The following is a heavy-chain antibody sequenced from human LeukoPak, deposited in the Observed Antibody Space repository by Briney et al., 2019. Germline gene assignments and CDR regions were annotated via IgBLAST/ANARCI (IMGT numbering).Heavy chain of an antibody. CDR3: ARGVVTGTQEL. Sequence: TSETLSLTCTVSGGSISSYYWSWIRQPPGKGLEWIGYIYYSGSTNYNPSLKSRVTISVDTSKNQFSLKLSSVTAADTAVYYCARGVVTGTQELWGQGTLVTVSS. D-gene: IGHD1-7*01. J-gene: IGHJ4*02. V-gene: IGHV4-59*01. CDR2: IYYSGST. CDR1: GGSISSYY.